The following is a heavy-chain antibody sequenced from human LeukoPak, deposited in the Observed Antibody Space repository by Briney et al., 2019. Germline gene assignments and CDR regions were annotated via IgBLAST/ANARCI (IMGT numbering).Heavy chain of an antibody. Sequence: GGSLRLSCAASGFTFSSYEMNWVRQAPGKGLEWVSYISSSGSTIYYADSVKGRFTISRDNAKNSLYLQMNSLRAEDTAVYYCARDNDYYDSSGASYYFDYWGQGTLVTVSS. V-gene: IGHV3-48*03. CDR3: ARDNDYYDSSGASYYFDY. CDR2: ISSSGSTI. D-gene: IGHD3-22*01. J-gene: IGHJ4*02. CDR1: GFTFSSYE.